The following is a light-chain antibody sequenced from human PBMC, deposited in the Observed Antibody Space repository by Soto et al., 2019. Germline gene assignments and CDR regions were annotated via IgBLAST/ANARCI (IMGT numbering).Light chain of an antibody. CDR1: QRVSSSY. CDR2: NGI. CDR3: QQRSYPIT. Sequence: ETLLTQSPYTLALSAGETATLFCRASQRVSSSYLAWYQQKAGHAPSLLIYNGIYRATGVPDRIRGSGSGTAFTLTISRLDPEDFAVYYCQQRSYPITFGQGTRLEIK. V-gene: IGKV3D-20*02. J-gene: IGKJ5*01.